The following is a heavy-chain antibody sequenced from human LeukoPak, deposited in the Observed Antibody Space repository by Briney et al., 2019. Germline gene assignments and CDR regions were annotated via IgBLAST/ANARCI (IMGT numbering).Heavy chain of an antibody. CDR3: ARDVTSTPFDY. D-gene: IGHD5-12*01. CDR2: ISSSSSTI. Sequence: PGGSLRLSCAASGFTFSSYGMNWVRQAPGKGLEWVSYISSSSSTIYYADSVKGRFTISRDNAKNSLYLQMNSLRAEDTAVYYCARDVTSTPFDYWGQGTLVTVSS. CDR1: GFTFSSYG. V-gene: IGHV3-48*01. J-gene: IGHJ4*02.